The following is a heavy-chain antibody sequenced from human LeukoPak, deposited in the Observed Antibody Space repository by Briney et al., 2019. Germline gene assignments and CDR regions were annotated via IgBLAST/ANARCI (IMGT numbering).Heavy chain of an antibody. CDR3: ARDPTRFYFDY. D-gene: IGHD4-17*01. V-gene: IGHV3-30*02. CDR2: IRSDGSNK. Sequence: GGSLRLSCAASGFSFSSYGMHWVRQAPGKGLEWVASIRSDGSNKYYADSVKGRFTISRDNSKNTLYLQMNSLRAEDTAVYYCARDPTRFYFDYWGQGTLVTVSS. CDR1: GFSFSSYG. J-gene: IGHJ4*02.